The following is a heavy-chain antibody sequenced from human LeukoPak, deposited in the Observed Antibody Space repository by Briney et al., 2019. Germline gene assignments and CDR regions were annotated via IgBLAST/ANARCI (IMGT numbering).Heavy chain of an antibody. CDR3: AKDSSGYYFKY. Sequence: PSETLSLTCTVSGGSMSIYYWSWMRQPAGKGLEWIGHIYTSGSTNFNPSLKSRVIMSVDTSKNQFSLNLTSVTAADTAVYYCAKDSSGYYFKYWGQGTLVTVSS. D-gene: IGHD3-22*01. CDR1: GGSMSIYY. V-gene: IGHV4-4*07. CDR2: IYTSGST. J-gene: IGHJ4*02.